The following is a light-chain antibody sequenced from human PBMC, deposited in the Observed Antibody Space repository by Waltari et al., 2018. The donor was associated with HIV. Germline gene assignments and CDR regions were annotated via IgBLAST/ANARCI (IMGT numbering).Light chain of an antibody. CDR3: QQYNHWPRT. V-gene: IGKV3-15*01. J-gene: IGKJ1*01. CDR2: GAS. Sequence: IVMTQSPATLSVSPGERATLSCRASQSISGNLAWYQQRRGKAPRLLIYGASTRASGIPARFSGSGSVPDFSLTISSLQSEDSALYYCQQYNHWPRTFGQGTKLEI. CDR1: QSISGN.